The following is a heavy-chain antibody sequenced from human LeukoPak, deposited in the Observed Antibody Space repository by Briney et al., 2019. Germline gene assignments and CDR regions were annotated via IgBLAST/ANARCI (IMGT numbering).Heavy chain of an antibody. CDR3: ARDLRGAAAFDY. D-gene: IGHD1-26*01. CDR1: GYTFSSYR. V-gene: IGHV3-21*01. J-gene: IGHJ4*02. CDR2: ISSSSSYI. Sequence: GGSLRLSCAASGYTFSSYRMNWVRQAPGKGLEWVSSISSSSSYIYYADSVKGRFTISRDNAKNSLYLQMNSLRAEDTAVYYCARDLRGAAAFDYWGQGTLVTVSS.